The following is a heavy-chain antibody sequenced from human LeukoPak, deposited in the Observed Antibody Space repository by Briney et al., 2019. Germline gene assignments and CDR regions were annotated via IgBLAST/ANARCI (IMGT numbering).Heavy chain of an antibody. Sequence: GGSLTLSCAASGFTFDSYAMSWVRPAPGKGLEGVSAIGGSGGTTFYADSVKGRFTISRDNSNNTLYLQMNSLRAEDTAIYYCVKKVEGYSYGPFDYWGQGTLVTVSS. CDR2: IGGSGGTT. J-gene: IGHJ4*02. CDR3: VKKVEGYSYGPFDY. V-gene: IGHV3-23*01. D-gene: IGHD5-18*01. CDR1: GFTFDSYA.